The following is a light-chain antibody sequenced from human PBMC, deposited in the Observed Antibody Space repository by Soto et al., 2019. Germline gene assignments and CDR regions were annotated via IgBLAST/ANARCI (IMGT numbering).Light chain of an antibody. CDR1: SSDVGGYNY. CDR2: EVS. CDR3: SSYTTISTLEV. Sequence: QSALTQPASVSGSPGQSITISCTGTSSDVGGYNYFSWYQQHPGKAPKLMIYEVSNRPSGGSNRFSGSKSGNTASLTISGLQAEDEDDYYCSSYTTISTLEVFGGGTKLTVL. V-gene: IGLV2-14*01. J-gene: IGLJ3*02.